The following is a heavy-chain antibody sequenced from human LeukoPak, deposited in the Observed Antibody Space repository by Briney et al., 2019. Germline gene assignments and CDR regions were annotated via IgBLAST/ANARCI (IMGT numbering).Heavy chain of an antibody. D-gene: IGHD3-22*01. CDR1: GFSFSSYA. CDR2: ISGSGGST. CDR3: AKLMRDYYDSSGYYSYYFDY. V-gene: IGHV3-23*01. J-gene: IGHJ4*02. Sequence: GGSLRLSCAASGFSFSSYAMSWVRQAPGKGLEWVSAISGSGGSTYYADSVKGRFTISRDNSKNTLYLQMNSLRAEDTAVYYCAKLMRDYYDSSGYYSYYFDYWGQGTLVTVSS.